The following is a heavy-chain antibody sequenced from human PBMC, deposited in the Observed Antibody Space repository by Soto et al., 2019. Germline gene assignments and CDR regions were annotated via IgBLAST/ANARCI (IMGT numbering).Heavy chain of an antibody. V-gene: IGHV3-23*01. Sequence: GGSXRLSXXASXXXXXXXXXXXXXQAPGXGLEWVXGFGGSGGATYYPDSVKGRFTISRDNSKNTLYLQMNSLRAEDTAVYYCAKDQGLAAAGKVFDYWGQGTLVTVSS. CDR3: AKDQGLAAAGKVFDY. CDR1: XXXXXXXX. D-gene: IGHD6-13*01. J-gene: IGHJ4*02. CDR2: FGGSGGAT.